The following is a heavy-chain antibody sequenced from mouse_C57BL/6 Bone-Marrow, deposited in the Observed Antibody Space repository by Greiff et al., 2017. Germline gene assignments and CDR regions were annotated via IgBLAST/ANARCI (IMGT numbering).Heavy chain of an antibody. CDR1: GFNIKDYY. V-gene: IGHV14-2*01. Sequence: EVKLMESGAELVKPGASVKLSCTASGFNIKDYYMHWVKQRTEQGLEWIGRIDPEDGETKYAPKFQGKATITADTSSNTAYLQLSSLTFEDTAVYYCASPPYYGSSYWYFDVWGTGTTVTVSS. D-gene: IGHD1-1*01. J-gene: IGHJ1*03. CDR3: ASPPYYGSSYWYFDV. CDR2: IDPEDGET.